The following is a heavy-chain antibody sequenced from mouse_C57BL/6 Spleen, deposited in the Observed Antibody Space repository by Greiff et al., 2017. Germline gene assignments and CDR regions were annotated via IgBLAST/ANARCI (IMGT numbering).Heavy chain of an antibody. V-gene: IGHV1-52*01. CDR2: IDPSDSET. CDR3: ARYDGVPPYYAMDY. CDR1: GYTFTSYW. J-gene: IGHJ4*01. Sequence: QVQLQQPGAELVRPGSSVKLSCKASGYTFTSYWMHWVKQRPIQGLEWIGNIDPSDSETHYNQKFKDKATLTVDKSSSTAYMQLSSLTSEDSAVYYCARYDGVPPYYAMDYWGQGTSVTVSS. D-gene: IGHD2-3*01.